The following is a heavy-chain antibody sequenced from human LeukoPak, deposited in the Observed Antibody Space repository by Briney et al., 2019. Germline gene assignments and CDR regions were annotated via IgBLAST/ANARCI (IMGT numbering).Heavy chain of an antibody. Sequence: SETLSLTCGVYGGSLSGYFWSWIRQPPGKGLEWIGEINDSGRTNYNPPLKSRVTISVDTSKNQLSLKVNSVTAADTAVYYCARGGTWFGEFHSWGQGTLVTVSS. V-gene: IGHV4-34*01. CDR1: GGSLSGYF. D-gene: IGHD3-10*01. CDR2: INDSGRT. J-gene: IGHJ5*01. CDR3: ARGGTWFGEFHS.